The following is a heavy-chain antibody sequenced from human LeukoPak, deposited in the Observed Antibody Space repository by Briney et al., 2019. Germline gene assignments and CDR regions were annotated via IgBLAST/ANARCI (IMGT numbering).Heavy chain of an antibody. V-gene: IGHV4-39*01. Sequence: SETLSLTCTVSGGSISSSSYYWGWIRQPPGKGLEWIGSIYYSGSTYYNPSLKSRVTISVDTSKNQCSLKLSSLTAADTAVYYCASPYDSSGYPWGQGTLVTVYS. J-gene: IGHJ5*02. CDR2: IYYSGST. D-gene: IGHD3-22*01. CDR3: ASPYDSSGYP. CDR1: GGSISSSSYY.